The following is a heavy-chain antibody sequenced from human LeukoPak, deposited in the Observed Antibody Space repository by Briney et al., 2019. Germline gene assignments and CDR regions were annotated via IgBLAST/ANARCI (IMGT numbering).Heavy chain of an antibody. J-gene: IGHJ2*01. CDR1: GGSISSYY. Sequence: SETLSLTCTVSGGSISSYYWSWIRQPPGKGLEWIGYIYYSGSTNYNPSLKSRVTISVDTSKNQFSLKLSSVTAADTAVYYCARDRIYSGSYFNWYFDLWGRGTLVTVSS. CDR3: ARDRIYSGSYFNWYFDL. D-gene: IGHD1-26*01. CDR2: IYYSGST. V-gene: IGHV4-59*01.